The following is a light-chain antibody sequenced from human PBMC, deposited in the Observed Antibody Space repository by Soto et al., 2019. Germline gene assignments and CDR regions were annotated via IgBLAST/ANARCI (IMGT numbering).Light chain of an antibody. V-gene: IGLV2-14*03. CDR3: NSYTTSNTFV. CDR2: EVI. CDR1: SSDIGAHNF. Sequence: QSVLTQPASVSGSPGQAITVSCSGTSSDIGAHNFVSWYQQHPGKAPKLIIYEVINRPSGVSDRFSGSKSGNTASLTISGLQSEEEADYYCNSYTTSNTFVFGSGTKVTVL. J-gene: IGLJ1*01.